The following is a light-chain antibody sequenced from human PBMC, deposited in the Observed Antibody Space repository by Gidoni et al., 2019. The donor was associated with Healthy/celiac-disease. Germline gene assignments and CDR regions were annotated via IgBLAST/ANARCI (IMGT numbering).Light chain of an antibody. Sequence: SYELTKPPSVSVSPGQTASITCSGDKLGDKYACWYQQKPGQSPVLVIYQDSKRPSVIPERVSGSNSGNTATLTMDEADDYCQAWDSSTAVFGGGTKLTVL. V-gene: IGLV3-1*01. CDR2: QDS. J-gene: IGLJ2*01. CDR3: QAWDSSTAV. CDR1: KLGDKY.